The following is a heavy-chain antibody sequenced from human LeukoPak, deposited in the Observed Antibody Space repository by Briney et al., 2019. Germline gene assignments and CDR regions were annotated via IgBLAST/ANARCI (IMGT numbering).Heavy chain of an antibody. D-gene: IGHD1/OR15-1a*01. CDR1: GFTVSSNY. CDR2: TYSGGST. CDR3: AREWEQD. J-gene: IGHJ4*02. Sequence: GGSLRLSCAASGFTVSSNYMSWVRQAPGKGLEWVSVTYSGGSTYYADSVKGRFTISRDNSMNTLYLQMNSLRAEDTAVYYCAREWEQDWGQGTLVTVSS. V-gene: IGHV3-53*01.